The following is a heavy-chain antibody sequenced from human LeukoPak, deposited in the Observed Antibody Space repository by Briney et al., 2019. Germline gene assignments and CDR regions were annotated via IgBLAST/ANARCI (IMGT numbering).Heavy chain of an antibody. Sequence: PGASVKVSCKASGYTFTSYGISWVRQAPGQGLEWMGWISAYNGNTNYAQKLQGRVTMTTDTSTSTAYMELRSLRSDDTAVYYCARVFQGEMANFPDAFDIWGQGTMVTVSS. CDR2: ISAYNGNT. D-gene: IGHD5-24*01. J-gene: IGHJ3*02. V-gene: IGHV1-18*01. CDR3: ARVFQGEMANFPDAFDI. CDR1: GYTFTSYG.